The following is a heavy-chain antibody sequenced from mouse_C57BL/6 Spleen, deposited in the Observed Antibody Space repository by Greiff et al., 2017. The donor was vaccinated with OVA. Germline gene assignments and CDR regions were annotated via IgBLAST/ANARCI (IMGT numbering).Heavy chain of an antibody. CDR1: GYTFTSYG. J-gene: IGHJ2*01. V-gene: IGHV1-81*01. CDR3: ARRDYGSSSYYFDY. CDR2: IYPRSGNT. Sequence: QVQLQQSGAELARPGASVKLSCKASGYTFTSYGISWVKQRTGQGLEWIGEIYPRSGNTYYNEKFKGKATLTADKSSSTAYMALRSLTSEDSAVYFCARRDYGSSSYYFDYWGQGTTLTVSS. D-gene: IGHD1-1*01.